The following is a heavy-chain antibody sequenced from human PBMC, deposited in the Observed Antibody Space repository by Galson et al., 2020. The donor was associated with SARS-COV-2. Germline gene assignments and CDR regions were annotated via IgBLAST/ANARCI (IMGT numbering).Heavy chain of an antibody. CDR1: GFTFDDYA. D-gene: IGHD3-22*01. CDR3: ARGLDSTGYNWFDP. CDR2: IRWNSGRI. J-gene: IGHJ5*02. V-gene: IGHV3-9*01. Sequence: SLKISCAASGFTFDDYAMHWVRQAPGKGLEWVSGIRWNSGRIGYEDSVKGRFTISRDNAKNSLYLQMNSLRAEDTALYYCARGLDSTGYNWFDPWGQGTLVTVSS.